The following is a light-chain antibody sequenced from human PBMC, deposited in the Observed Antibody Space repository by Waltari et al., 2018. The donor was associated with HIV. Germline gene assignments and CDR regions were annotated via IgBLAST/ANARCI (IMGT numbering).Light chain of an antibody. CDR3: QLLIGYPLT. CDR1: HDISSY. J-gene: IGKJ4*01. CDR2: ATS. V-gene: IGKV1-9*01. Sequence: HVPPSLSLFPASVGDRGTFTCRACHDISSYLALYQQKEGAAPKPLIYATSTLQNGVPPRFSGSGFGTEFTLTISGLQRDDFGTYYCQLLIGYPLTFGGGT.